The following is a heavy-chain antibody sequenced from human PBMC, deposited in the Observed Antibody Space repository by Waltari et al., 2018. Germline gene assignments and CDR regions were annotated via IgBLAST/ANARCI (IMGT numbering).Heavy chain of an antibody. J-gene: IGHJ4*02. D-gene: IGHD2-2*01. CDR2: IYYSGST. CDR1: GGSISSYY. V-gene: IGHV4-59*08. Sequence: QVQLQESGPGLVKPSETLSLTCTVSGGSISSYYWRWIRQPPGKGLEWIGYIYYSGSTNYNPSLKSRVTISVDTSKNQFSLKLSSVTAADTAVYYCARPRDIVVVPAAMGGDYWGQGTLVTVSS. CDR3: ARPRDIVVVPAAMGGDY.